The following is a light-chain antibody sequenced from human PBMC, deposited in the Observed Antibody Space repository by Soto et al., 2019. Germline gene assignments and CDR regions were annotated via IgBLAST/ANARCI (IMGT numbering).Light chain of an antibody. CDR2: EGT. CDR1: SSDVGTSNL. V-gene: IGLV2-23*01. Sequence: QSALTQPASVSGFLGQSITMSCTGSSSDVGTSNLVSWFQQHPGKAPKLLIFEGTKRPSGVSDRFSGSKSGNTASLTISGLQAEDEADYHCCSYAGTRTSWVFGTGTKLTVL. J-gene: IGLJ1*01. CDR3: CSYAGTRTSWV.